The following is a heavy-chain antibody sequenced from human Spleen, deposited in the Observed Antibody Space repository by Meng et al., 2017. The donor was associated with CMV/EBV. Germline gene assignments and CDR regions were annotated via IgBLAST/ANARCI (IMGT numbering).Heavy chain of an antibody. CDR3: ARAWRVTAAMDV. CDR2: ISAYNGNR. J-gene: IGHJ6*02. CDR1: GYTFSSYG. D-gene: IGHD4-11*01. V-gene: IGHV1-18*01. Sequence: ASVKVSCKASGYTFSSYGISWVRQAPGQGLEWMGWISAYNGNRNYAQKFQGRVTMTTDTSTSTAYMELRSLRSEDTAVYYCARAWRVTAAMDVWGQGTTVTVSS.